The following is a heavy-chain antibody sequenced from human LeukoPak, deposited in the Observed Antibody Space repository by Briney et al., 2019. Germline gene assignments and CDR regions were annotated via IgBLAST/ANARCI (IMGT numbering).Heavy chain of an antibody. V-gene: IGHV3-48*03. D-gene: IGHD5-12*01. CDR2: ISSSGSTI. Sequence: GGSLRLSCAASGFAFSSYEMNWVRQAPGKGLEWVSYISSSGSTIYYADSVKGRFTISRDNAKNSLYLQMNSLRAEDTAVYYCARVSMDIVATYWGQGTLVTVSS. CDR1: GFAFSSYE. J-gene: IGHJ4*02. CDR3: ARVSMDIVATY.